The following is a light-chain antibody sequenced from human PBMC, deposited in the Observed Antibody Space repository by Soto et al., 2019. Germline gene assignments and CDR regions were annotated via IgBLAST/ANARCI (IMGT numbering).Light chain of an antibody. CDR2: NAS. V-gene: IGKV1-5*03. Sequence: DIQMTQSPSTLSSSVGDRVTITCRASQSISSWLAWYQQKPGKAPKLLIYNASSLKSGVPSRFSGSGSGTEFTLTISSRQPDDFSTYYCQQYNSYSPLTFGGGTKVEIK. CDR1: QSISSW. J-gene: IGKJ4*01. CDR3: QQYNSYSPLT.